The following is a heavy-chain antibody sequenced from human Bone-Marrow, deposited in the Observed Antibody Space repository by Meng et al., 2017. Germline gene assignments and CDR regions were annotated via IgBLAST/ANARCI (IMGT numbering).Heavy chain of an antibody. V-gene: IGHV1-18*01. J-gene: IGHJ3*02. Sequence: ASVKVSCKASGYTFTSYGISWVRQAPGQGPEWMGWISAYNGNTNYAQKLQGRVTMTTDTSTSTAYMELRSLRSDDTAVYYCASHGDRYGAFDIWGQGTMVTVSS. D-gene: IGHD3-10*01. CDR1: GYTFTSYG. CDR3: ASHGDRYGAFDI. CDR2: ISAYNGNT.